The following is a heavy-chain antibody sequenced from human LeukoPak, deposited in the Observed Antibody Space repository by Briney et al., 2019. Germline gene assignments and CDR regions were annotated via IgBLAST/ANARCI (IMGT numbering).Heavy chain of an antibody. D-gene: IGHD3-22*01. CDR1: GYTLTELS. Sequence: ASVKVSCKVSGYTLTELSMHWVRQAPGKGLEWMGGFDPEDGETIYAQKFQGRVTMTEDTSTDTAYMELSRLRSDDTAVYYCARGLLHWNYYDSSGSAEISCWGQGTLVTVSS. CDR2: FDPEDGET. V-gene: IGHV1-24*01. J-gene: IGHJ4*02. CDR3: ARGLLHWNYYDSSGSAEISC.